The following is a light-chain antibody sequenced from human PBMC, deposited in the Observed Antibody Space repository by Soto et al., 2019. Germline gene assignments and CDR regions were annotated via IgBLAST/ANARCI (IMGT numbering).Light chain of an antibody. CDR1: QSVLYSSNNKNY. J-gene: IGKJ1*01. V-gene: IGKV4-1*01. CDR2: WAS. CDR3: QQSNSTPWT. Sequence: DIVMTQSPDSLAVSLGERATINCKSSQSVLYSSNNKNYLAWYQQRPGQPPHLLIYWASTRASGVPDRFSGSGSGTDFTLTISSLQAEDVAVYYCQQSNSTPWTFGQGTKVEIK.